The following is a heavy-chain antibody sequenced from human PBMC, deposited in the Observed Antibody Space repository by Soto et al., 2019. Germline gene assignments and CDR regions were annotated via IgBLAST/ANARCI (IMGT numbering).Heavy chain of an antibody. CDR3: AKVGPGGFGELFPMGWFDP. CDR2: IIPIFGTA. CDR1: GGTFSSYA. Sequence: RASVKVSCKASGGTFSSYAISWVRQAPGQGLEWMGGIIPIFGTANYAQKFQGRVTITADESTSTAYMELSSLRSEDTAVYYCAKVGPGGFGELFPMGWFDPWGQGTLVTVSS. V-gene: IGHV1-69*13. D-gene: IGHD3-10*01. J-gene: IGHJ5*02.